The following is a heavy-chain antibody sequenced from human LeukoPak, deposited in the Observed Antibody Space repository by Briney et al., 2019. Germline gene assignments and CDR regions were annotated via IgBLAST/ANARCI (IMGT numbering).Heavy chain of an antibody. V-gene: IGHV3-30*02. J-gene: IGHJ4*02. Sequence: HPGGSLRLSCAASGLTFSSHGMHWVRQAPGKGLEWVSFISSDGSEKSDADFVKGRFTVSRDDSKNTLYLQMNRLRPDDTAVYHCAKDRGVTSMDYWGQGTLVTVSS. D-gene: IGHD3-10*01. CDR1: GLTFSSHG. CDR2: ISSDGSEK. CDR3: AKDRGVTSMDY.